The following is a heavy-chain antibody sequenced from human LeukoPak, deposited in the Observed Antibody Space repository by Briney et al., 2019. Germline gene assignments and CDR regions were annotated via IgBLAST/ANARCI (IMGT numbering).Heavy chain of an antibody. CDR1: GGSISSYY. CDR3: ARDRTGPAGMGFDY. J-gene: IGHJ4*02. CDR2: IYYSGST. D-gene: IGHD6-19*01. Sequence: PSETLSLTCTVSGGSISSYYWSWIRQPPGKGLEWIGYIYYSGSTNYNPSLKSRVTISVDTSKNQFSLKLSSVTAADTAVYYCARDRTGPAGMGFDYWGQGALVTVSS. V-gene: IGHV4-59*01.